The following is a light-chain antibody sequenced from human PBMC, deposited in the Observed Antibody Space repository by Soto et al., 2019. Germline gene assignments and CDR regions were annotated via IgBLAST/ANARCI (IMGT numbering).Light chain of an antibody. CDR2: KDS. Sequence: SYELTQPSSVSVSPGQTARITCSGDVLAKKYARWFQQKPGQAPVLVIYKDSERPSGIPERFSGSSSGTTVTLTISGAQVEDEADYYCYSAADNNLEFGGGNKLKVL. V-gene: IGLV3-27*01. CDR1: VLAKKY. CDR3: YSAADNNLE. J-gene: IGLJ3*02.